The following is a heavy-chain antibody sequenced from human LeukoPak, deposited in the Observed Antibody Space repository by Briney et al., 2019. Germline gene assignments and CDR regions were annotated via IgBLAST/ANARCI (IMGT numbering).Heavy chain of an antibody. CDR2: INHSGST. D-gene: IGHD5-12*01. CDR1: GGSISSYY. CDR3: ARHRGYSGYDLDY. J-gene: IGHJ4*02. Sequence: SETLSLTCTVSGGSISSYYWSWIRQLAGKGLEWIGEINHSGSTNYNPSLKSRVTISVDTSKNQFSLKLSSVTAADTAVYYCARHRGYSGYDLDYWGQGTLVTVSS. V-gene: IGHV4-34*01.